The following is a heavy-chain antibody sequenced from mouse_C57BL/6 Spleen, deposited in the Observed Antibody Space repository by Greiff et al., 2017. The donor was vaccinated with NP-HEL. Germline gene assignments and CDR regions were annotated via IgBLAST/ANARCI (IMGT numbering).Heavy chain of an antibody. D-gene: IGHD1-1*01. Sequence: QVQLKQSGAELVKPGASVKISCKASGYAFSSYWMNWVKQRPGKGLEWIGQIYPGDGDTNYNGKFKGKATLTADKSSSTAYMQLSSLTSEDSAVYFCARHYGLRGAWFAYWGQGTLVTVSA. J-gene: IGHJ3*01. CDR3: ARHYGLRGAWFAY. CDR2: IYPGDGDT. CDR1: GYAFSSYW. V-gene: IGHV1-80*01.